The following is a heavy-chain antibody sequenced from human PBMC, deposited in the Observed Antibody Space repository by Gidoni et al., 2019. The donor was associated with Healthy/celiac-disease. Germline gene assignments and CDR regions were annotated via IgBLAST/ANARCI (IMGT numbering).Heavy chain of an antibody. V-gene: IGHV4-61*02. CDR1: GGSISSGSYY. J-gene: IGHJ5*02. CDR2: IYTSGST. D-gene: IGHD6-13*01. Sequence: QVQLQESGPGLVKPSQNLSLTCTVPGGSISSGSYYWSWIRQPAGKGLEWIGRIYTSGSTNYNPSLKSRVTISVDTSKNQFSLKLSSVTAADTAVYYCARDSSSWYSWFDPWGQGTLVTVSS. CDR3: ARDSSSWYSWFDP.